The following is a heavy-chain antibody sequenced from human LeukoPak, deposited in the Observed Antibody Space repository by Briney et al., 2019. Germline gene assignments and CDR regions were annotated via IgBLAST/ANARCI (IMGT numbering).Heavy chain of an antibody. V-gene: IGHV3-23*01. CDR1: GFTFSSYA. CDR2: ITSSGDGT. Sequence: GGSLRLSCAASGFTFSSYAMSWVRQAPGKGLQWVSSITSSGDGTYYADSVKGRFTISRDNSKNMLYLQMNSLRVEDTAVYFCAKDRPNYYGSNGHYYRRDGDYWGQGTLVTVSS. D-gene: IGHD3-22*01. J-gene: IGHJ4*02. CDR3: AKDRPNYYGSNGHYYRRDGDY.